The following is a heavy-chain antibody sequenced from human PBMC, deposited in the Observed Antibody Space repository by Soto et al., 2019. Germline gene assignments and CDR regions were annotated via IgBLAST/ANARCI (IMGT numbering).Heavy chain of an antibody. D-gene: IGHD3-22*01. CDR2: IIPICGTT. V-gene: IGHV1-69*01. CDR1: GGTFSTYA. J-gene: IGHJ5*02. Sequence: QVQLVQSGAEVKKPGSSVKVSCKASGGTFSTYAISWVRQAPGQGLEWMGGIIPICGTTNYAQKFQGRVTITADESTSTAYMELSSLRSEDTAVYYCARMDSSGYYYLGFDPWGQGTLVTVSS. CDR3: ARMDSSGYYYLGFDP.